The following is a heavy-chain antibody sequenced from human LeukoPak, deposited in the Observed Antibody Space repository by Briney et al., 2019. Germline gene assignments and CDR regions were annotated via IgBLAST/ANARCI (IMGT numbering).Heavy chain of an antibody. D-gene: IGHD6-13*01. V-gene: IGHV1-18*01. Sequence: GASVKVSCKASGYIFTNYTISWVRQAPGQGLEWMGWINTDNGNTNYAQKLQDRVTLTTDTYNSIAYMELRSLRRDDTAVYYCAREGGSSNWHEAFDIWGQGTMVIVSS. J-gene: IGHJ3*02. CDR2: INTDNGNT. CDR1: GYIFTNYT. CDR3: AREGGSSNWHEAFDI.